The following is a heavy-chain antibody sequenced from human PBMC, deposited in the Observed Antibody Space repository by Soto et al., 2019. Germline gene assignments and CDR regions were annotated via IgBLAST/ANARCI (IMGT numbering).Heavy chain of an antibody. CDR1: GGSFSGYY. D-gene: IGHD2-8*02. J-gene: IGHJ4*02. V-gene: IGHV4-34*01. CDR3: ARDKITGLFDY. CDR2: INHSGST. Sequence: QVQLQPWGAGLLKPSETLSLNCAVYGGSFSGYYWTWIRQPPGTGLEWIGEINHSGSTNYNPSLKSRVTISVDTSKNQFSLKLTSVTAADTAVYYCARDKITGLFDYWGQGTLVTVSS.